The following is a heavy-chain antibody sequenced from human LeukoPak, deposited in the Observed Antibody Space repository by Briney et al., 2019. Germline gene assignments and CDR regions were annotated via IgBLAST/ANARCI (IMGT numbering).Heavy chain of an antibody. CDR1: GYTFTGYY. Sequence: GASVKVSCKASGYTFTGYYMHWLRQAPGQGLEWMGWINPNSGGTNYAQKFQGRVTLTRDTSITTAYMELSRLRSDDTAVYSCARAYSGFEAFDYWGQGTLVTVSS. CDR2: INPNSGGT. J-gene: IGHJ4*02. D-gene: IGHD5-12*01. V-gene: IGHV1-2*02. CDR3: ARAYSGFEAFDY.